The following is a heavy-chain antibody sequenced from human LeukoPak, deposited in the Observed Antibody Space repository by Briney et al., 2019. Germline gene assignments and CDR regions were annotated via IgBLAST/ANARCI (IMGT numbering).Heavy chain of an antibody. CDR2: INHSGSA. CDR1: GGSFSGDY. J-gene: IGHJ3*02. Sequence: SETLSLTCGVYGGSFSGDYWSWVRQPPGKGLEWIGEINHSGSASYNPSLKSRVTIPVDTSKIQFSLKLSSVTATDTAVYYCARMRDNWNVCVFDIWGQGTMVTVSS. V-gene: IGHV4-34*01. CDR3: ARMRDNWNVCVFDI. D-gene: IGHD1-1*01.